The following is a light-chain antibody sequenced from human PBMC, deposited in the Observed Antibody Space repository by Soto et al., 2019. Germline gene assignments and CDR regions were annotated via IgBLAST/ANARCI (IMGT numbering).Light chain of an antibody. Sequence: IVLTQSQGTLSLSPGERATLSCRASQSVDSTYLTWYQQKPGQAPRLLIYGASGRATGIPDRFIGSGSGTDFTLTITGLEPEDFAVYYCQQFHISRTFGQGTKVDIK. V-gene: IGKV3-20*01. CDR1: QSVDSTY. J-gene: IGKJ1*01. CDR3: QQFHISRT. CDR2: GAS.